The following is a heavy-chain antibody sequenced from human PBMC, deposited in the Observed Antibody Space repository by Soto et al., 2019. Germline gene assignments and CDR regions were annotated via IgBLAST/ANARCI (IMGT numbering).Heavy chain of an antibody. CDR3: ARGDITIFGVVPSDDYYYGMDV. J-gene: IGHJ6*02. D-gene: IGHD3-3*01. Sequence: SVKVSCKASGGTFSSYAISWVRQAPGQGLEWMGGIIPIFGTANYAQKFQGRVTITADESTSTAYMELSSLRSEDTAVYYCARGDITIFGVVPSDDYYYGMDVWGQGTTVTVS. CDR2: IIPIFGTA. V-gene: IGHV1-69*13. CDR1: GGTFSSYA.